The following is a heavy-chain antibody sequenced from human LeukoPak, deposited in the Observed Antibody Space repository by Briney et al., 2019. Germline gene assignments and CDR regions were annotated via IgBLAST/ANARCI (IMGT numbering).Heavy chain of an antibody. CDR1: AFTFDDYG. J-gene: IGHJ4*02. CDR2: INWNGGST. Sequence: PGGSLRLSCAASAFTFDDYGMSWVRQAPGKGLEWVSGINWNGGSTGYADSVKGRFTISRDNAKNSLYLQMNSLRAEDTALYYCARSVGYSSSWYVGYFDYWGQGTLVTVSS. D-gene: IGHD6-13*01. V-gene: IGHV3-20*04. CDR3: ARSVGYSSSWYVGYFDY.